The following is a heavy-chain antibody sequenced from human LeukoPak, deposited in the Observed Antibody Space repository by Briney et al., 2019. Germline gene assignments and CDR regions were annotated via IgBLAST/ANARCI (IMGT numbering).Heavy chain of an antibody. D-gene: IGHD4-17*01. CDR1: GASISSRSYY. CDR3: ASRDDYSDPFDP. J-gene: IGHJ5*02. CDR2: FYYSGST. V-gene: IGHV4-39*01. Sequence: SETLSLTCTVSGASISSRSYYWGWIRQPPGKGLEWIGSFYYSGSTYYNPSLKSRATISVDTSKNQFSLKLTSVTAADTAVYYCASRDDYSDPFDPWGQGTLVTVSS.